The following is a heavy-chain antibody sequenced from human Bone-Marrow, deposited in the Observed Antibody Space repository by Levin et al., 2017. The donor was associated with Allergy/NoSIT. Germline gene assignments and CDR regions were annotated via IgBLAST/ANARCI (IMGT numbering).Heavy chain of an antibody. D-gene: IGHD2-15*01. CDR2: ISPYSGNT. CDR1: GYTFLSYG. Sequence: ASVKVSCQASGYTFLSYGISWLRQAPGQGLEWLGWISPYSGNTHYGKNVQGRVTLTTDTSSGTAYMQVRKLRSDDTDVYYCVRTGYSRGGSCNGYKISGNYYFYGMDVWGQGTTVTVSS. CDR3: VRTGYSRGGSCNGYKISGNYYFYGMDV. J-gene: IGHJ6*02. V-gene: IGHV1-18*01.